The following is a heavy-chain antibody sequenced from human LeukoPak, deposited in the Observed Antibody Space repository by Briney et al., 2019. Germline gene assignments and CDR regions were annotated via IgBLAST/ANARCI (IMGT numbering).Heavy chain of an antibody. D-gene: IGHD2-2*01. CDR2: ISSDGTSK. J-gene: IGHJ4*02. V-gene: IGHV3-30*18. Sequence: PGGSLRLSCAASGFTFNTYGMHWVRQAPGKGLEWVAGISSDGTSKDYAESVKGRFTISRDNSKNTIYLQVNSLRAEDTAAYYCAKAAYCTSTSCHFSGYAQRPLDSWGQGTLVTVSS. CDR1: GFTFNTYG. CDR3: AKAAYCTSTSCHFSGYAQRPLDS.